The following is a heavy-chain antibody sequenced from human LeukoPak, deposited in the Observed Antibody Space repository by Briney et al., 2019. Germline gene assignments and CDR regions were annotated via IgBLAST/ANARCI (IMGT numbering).Heavy chain of an antibody. Sequence: SETLSLTCAVYGGSFSAFHWNWIRQSPAKGLEWLGEMKQSGTPRYNPSLQSRVTISVDKYKNQFSLNVRSVTAADTAVYYCASRPFLYGFRTYFDNWAQGTLVTVSS. CDR1: GGSFSAFH. J-gene: IGHJ4*02. V-gene: IGHV4-34*01. CDR3: ASRPFLYGFRTYFDN. CDR2: MKQSGTP. D-gene: IGHD3-10*01.